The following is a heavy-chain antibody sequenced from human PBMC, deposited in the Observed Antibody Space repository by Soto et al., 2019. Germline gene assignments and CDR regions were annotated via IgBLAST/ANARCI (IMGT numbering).Heavy chain of an antibody. CDR1: GYSFTSYW. CDR2: IYPGDSDT. D-gene: IGHD3-22*01. CDR3: ARSYYYDSSGYYTGDY. Sequence: GESLKISCNGSGYSFTSYWIGWVRQMPGKGLEWMGIIYPGDSDTRYSPSFQGQVTISADKSISTAYLQWSSLKASDTAMYYCARSYYYDSSGYYTGDYWGQGTLVTVSS. V-gene: IGHV5-51*01. J-gene: IGHJ4*02.